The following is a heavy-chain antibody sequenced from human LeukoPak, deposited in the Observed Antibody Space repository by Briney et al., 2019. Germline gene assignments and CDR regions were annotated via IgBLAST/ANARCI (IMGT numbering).Heavy chain of an antibody. CDR1: GGSISSYY. V-gene: IGHV4-59*08. CDR2: IYYSGST. Sequence: PSETLPLTCTVSGGSISSYYWSWIRQPPGKGLEWIGYIYYSGSTNYNPSLKSRVTISVDTSKNQFSLTLSSVTAADTAVYYCARSYCSGGSCYPPDAFDIWGQGTMVTVSS. CDR3: ARSYCSGGSCYPPDAFDI. D-gene: IGHD2-15*01. J-gene: IGHJ3*02.